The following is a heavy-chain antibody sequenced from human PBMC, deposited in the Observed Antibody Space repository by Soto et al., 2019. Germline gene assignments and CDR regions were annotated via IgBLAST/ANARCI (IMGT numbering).Heavy chain of an antibody. Sequence: DVQLLESGGGLAQPGGSLRLSCAASESSFSSYTMNWVRLAAGKGLEWVSTISGSGGNTFYADSVKGRFTISRDNPKNTLYLQMNSLRVEDTAVYYCAGFEWRSWGQGALVTVTS. CDR1: ESSFSSYT. D-gene: IGHD3-9*01. CDR3: AGFEWRS. CDR2: ISGSGGNT. J-gene: IGHJ5*02. V-gene: IGHV3-23*01.